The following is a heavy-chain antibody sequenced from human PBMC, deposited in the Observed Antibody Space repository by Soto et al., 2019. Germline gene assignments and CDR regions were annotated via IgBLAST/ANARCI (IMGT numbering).Heavy chain of an antibody. CDR3: ASTYSTSWYWFDP. V-gene: IGHV2-26*04. J-gene: IGHJ5*02. CDR2: IFSNDEK. Sequence: QVTVKESGPVLVKPTETLTLTCTVSGFSLSNAGLGVSRIRQPPGKALEWLAHIFSNDEKSYSTSLKSRLTISKDTSKSQVVPIMTNMDPVDTATYYCASTYSTSWYWFDPWGQGTLVTVSS. CDR1: GFSLSNAGLG. D-gene: IGHD6-13*01.